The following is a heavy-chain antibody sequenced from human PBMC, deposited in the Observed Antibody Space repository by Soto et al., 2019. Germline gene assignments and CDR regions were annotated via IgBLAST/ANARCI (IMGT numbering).Heavy chain of an antibody. D-gene: IGHD2-21*02. CDR2: IIPIFGTA. J-gene: IGHJ6*02. V-gene: IGHV1-69*13. Sequence: SVKVSCKASGGTFSSHAISWVRQAPGQGLEWMGGIIPIFGTANYAQKFQGRVTITADESTSTAYMELSSLRSEDTAVYYCASGGNCGGDCYSSGMDVWGQGTTVTVSS. CDR1: GGTFSSHA. CDR3: ASGGNCGGDCYSSGMDV.